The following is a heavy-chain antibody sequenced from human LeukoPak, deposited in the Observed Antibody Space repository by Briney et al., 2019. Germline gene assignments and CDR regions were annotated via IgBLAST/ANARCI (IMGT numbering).Heavy chain of an antibody. Sequence: SGGSLRLSCAASGFTFSSYGMHWVRQAPGKGLEWVTGISYDGSNKHYSESVKGRLTISRDNSKNTLDLQMNSLTAEDTAVYYCARWNSSWFDPWGQGTLVTVSS. D-gene: IGHD1-7*01. J-gene: IGHJ5*02. CDR3: ARWNSSWFDP. CDR2: ISYDGSNK. V-gene: IGHV3-33*05. CDR1: GFTFSSYG.